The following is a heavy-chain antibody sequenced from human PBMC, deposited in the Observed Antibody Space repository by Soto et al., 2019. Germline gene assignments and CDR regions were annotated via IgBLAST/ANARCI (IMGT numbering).Heavy chain of an antibody. J-gene: IGHJ6*02. Sequence: GLEWMGWISAYNGNTNYAQKLQGRVTMTTDTSTSTAYMELRSLRSDDTAVYYCARLDCSGGSCYADYYYGMDVWGQGTTVTVSS. CDR2: ISAYNGNT. V-gene: IGHV1-18*01. CDR3: ARLDCSGGSCYADYYYGMDV. D-gene: IGHD2-15*01.